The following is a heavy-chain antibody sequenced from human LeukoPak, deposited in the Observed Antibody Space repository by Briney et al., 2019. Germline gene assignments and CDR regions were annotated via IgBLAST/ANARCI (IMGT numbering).Heavy chain of an antibody. CDR2: INHSGST. CDR1: GGSFSGYY. CDR3: ARGPPLPVAISYYDMDV. D-gene: IGHD2-2*02. Sequence: PSETLSLTCAVYGGSFSGYYWSWIRQPPGKGLEWIGEINHSGSTNYNPSLKSRVTISVDTSKNQFSLKLSSVTAADTAVYYCARGPPLPVAISYYDMDVWGKGTTVTVSS. J-gene: IGHJ6*04. V-gene: IGHV4-34*01.